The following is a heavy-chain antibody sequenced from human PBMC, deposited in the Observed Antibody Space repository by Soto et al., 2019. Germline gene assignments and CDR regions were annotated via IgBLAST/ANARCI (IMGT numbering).Heavy chain of an antibody. CDR2: GRGKGSAYTT. J-gene: IGHJ4*02. V-gene: IGHV3-72*01. D-gene: IGHD5-12*01. Sequence: EVQVVESGGGLVQPGGSLRLSCAASGFTFRDYTMDWVRQAPGKGLEWVGRGRGKGSAYTTEYAASVKGRFTISREDLKNSVDLQMNSLQTEDTAMYYCAVDTVGTGSYWGQGTLVTVSS. CDR3: AVDTVGTGSY. CDR1: GFTFRDYT.